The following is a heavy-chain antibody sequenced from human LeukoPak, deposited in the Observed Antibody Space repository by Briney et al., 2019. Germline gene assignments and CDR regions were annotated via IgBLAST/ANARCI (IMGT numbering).Heavy chain of an antibody. CDR1: GGSFSGYY. V-gene: IGHV4-34*01. Sequence: SETLSLTCAVYGGSFSGYYWSWIRQPPGKGLEWIGEINHSGSTNYNPSLKSRVTISVDTSKNQFSLKLSSVTAADTAVYYCARGNSNTYYYGSGSRKWYYFDYWGQRTLVTVSS. CDR2: INHSGST. D-gene: IGHD3-10*01. J-gene: IGHJ4*02. CDR3: ARGNSNTYYYGSGSRKWYYFDY.